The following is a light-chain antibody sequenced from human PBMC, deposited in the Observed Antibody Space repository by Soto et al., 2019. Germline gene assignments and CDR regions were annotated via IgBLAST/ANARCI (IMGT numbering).Light chain of an antibody. CDR2: AAS. CDR1: QGISSY. CDR3: QQYYSYPRT. V-gene: IGKV1-8*01. Sequence: AIRMTQSPSSFSASTGDRVTITCRASQGISSYLAWYQQKPGKAPKLLIYAASTLQSGVPSRFSGSGSGTEFNLTIRFLQSEDFATYYCQQYYSYPRTFGQGTKGEIK. J-gene: IGKJ1*01.